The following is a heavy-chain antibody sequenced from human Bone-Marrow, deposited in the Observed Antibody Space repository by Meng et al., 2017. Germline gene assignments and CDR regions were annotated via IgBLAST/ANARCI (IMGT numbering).Heavy chain of an antibody. CDR3: ARAASSYGAGHYGMDV. Sequence: GVLKISCAASGFTFSSYSMNWVRQAPGKGLEWVSSISSSSSYIYYADSVKGRFTISRDNAKNSLYLQMNSLRAEDTAVYYCARAASSYGAGHYGMDVWGQGTTVTVSS. V-gene: IGHV3-21*01. J-gene: IGHJ6*02. D-gene: IGHD5-18*01. CDR2: ISSSSSYI. CDR1: GFTFSSYS.